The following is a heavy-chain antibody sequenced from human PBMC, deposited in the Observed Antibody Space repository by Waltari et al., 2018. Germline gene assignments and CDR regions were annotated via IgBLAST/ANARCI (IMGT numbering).Heavy chain of an antibody. J-gene: IGHJ3*01. CDR2: INHAGNI. Sequence: QVQLQQWGAGLLKPSETLSLTCGVRGGSFSSYYWSWIRQSPGKGLEWIGEINHAGNIKSYPSFKSRVTISMDTARNQFSLEVKSVIAADTAVYFCARISGLDYATPMWGLGTVVTVSS. CDR1: GGSFSSYY. V-gene: IGHV4-34*01. CDR3: ARISGLDYATPM. D-gene: IGHD5-12*01.